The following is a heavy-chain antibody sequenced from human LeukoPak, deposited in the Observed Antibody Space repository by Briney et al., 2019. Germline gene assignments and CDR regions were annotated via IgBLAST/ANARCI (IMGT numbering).Heavy chain of an antibody. CDR1: GYSISSGYY. V-gene: IGHV4-38-2*01. D-gene: IGHD6-13*01. CDR3: ARVRSHPRSEGWYSSSRTFDY. Sequence: SETLSLTCAVSGYSISSGYYWGWIRQPPGKGLEWIGSIYHSGSTNYNPSLKSRVTISVDTSKNQFSLKLSSVTAADTAVYYCARVRSHPRSEGWYSSSRTFDYWGQGTLVTVSS. J-gene: IGHJ4*02. CDR2: IYHSGST.